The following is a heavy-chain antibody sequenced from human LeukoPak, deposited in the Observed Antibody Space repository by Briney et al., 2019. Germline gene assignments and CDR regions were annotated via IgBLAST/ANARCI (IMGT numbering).Heavy chain of an antibody. J-gene: IGHJ4*02. Sequence: GGSLRLSCEASQFTTFSSYAMNWVRQAPGKRMEWVSIMSGAGGRIEYADSVNGRFTISRDNSRNTVYLHMNSLRAEDTAVYYCAKEVSVGPRSGFYWGQGTLVTVSS. V-gene: IGHV3-23*01. CDR2: MSGAGGRI. D-gene: IGHD1-26*01. CDR1: QFTTFSSYA. CDR3: AKEVSVGPRSGFY.